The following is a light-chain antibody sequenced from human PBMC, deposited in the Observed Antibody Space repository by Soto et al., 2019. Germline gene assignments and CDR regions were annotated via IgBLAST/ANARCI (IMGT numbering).Light chain of an antibody. CDR3: QQYYDYPPLI. V-gene: IGKV3-15*01. J-gene: IGKJ4*01. CDR1: RNINRK. Sequence: EIVMTQSPATLSVSPGERATLSCRASRNINRKLAWYQQKPGQAPRLLISGASTRATGIPARFSGSGSGTEVTLTISSLQYEDFAVYYCQQYYDYPPLIFGGGTKVEIK. CDR2: GAS.